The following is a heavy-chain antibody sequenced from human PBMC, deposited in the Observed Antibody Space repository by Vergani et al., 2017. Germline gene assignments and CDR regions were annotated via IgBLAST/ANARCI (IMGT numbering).Heavy chain of an antibody. V-gene: IGHV1-18*01. J-gene: IGHJ6*03. Sequence: QVQLVQSGAEVKKPGASVKVSCKASGYTFTSYGISWVRQAPGQGLEWMGWISAYNGNTNYAQKFQGRVTLTADESTSTAYMELSSLTSEDTAVYFCARDPTNSGYDFEGELGGPQDYHYYYMDVWGKGTTVTVSS. D-gene: IGHD5-12*01. CDR2: ISAYNGNT. CDR3: ARDPTNSGYDFEGELGGPQDYHYYYMDV. CDR1: GYTFTSYG.